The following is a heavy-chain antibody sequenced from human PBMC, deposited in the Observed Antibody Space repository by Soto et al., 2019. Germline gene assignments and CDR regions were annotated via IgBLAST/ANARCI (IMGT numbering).Heavy chain of an antibody. CDR3: ARYRYEGGLDGMDV. CDR2: IFNSGST. D-gene: IGHD3-16*02. CDR1: GGSISSSNW. J-gene: IGHJ6*02. V-gene: IGHV4-4*02. Sequence: TSETLSLTCAVSGGSISSSNWWSWVRQPPGKGLEWIGEIFNSGSTNYNPSLKSRVTISVDKSKNQFSLKLSSVTAADTAVYYCARYRYEGGLDGMDVWGQGTTVTVS.